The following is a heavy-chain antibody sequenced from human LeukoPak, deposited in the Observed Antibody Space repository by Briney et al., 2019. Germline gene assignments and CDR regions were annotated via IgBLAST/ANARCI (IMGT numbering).Heavy chain of an antibody. D-gene: IGHD6-19*01. CDR3: AKDVWLAVAGQGF. J-gene: IGHJ4*02. CDR1: GFSFSTYA. CDR2: SRGSVGST. Sequence: GRSHSLSCPPSGFSFSTYAMSWVRQAPGKGLGWVSESRGSVGSTYYVGSLKGRFTISRDKSKNTLYPQMNRLRDEDTAIYFCAKDVWLAVAGQGFWGQGTLVTVSS. V-gene: IGHV3-23*01.